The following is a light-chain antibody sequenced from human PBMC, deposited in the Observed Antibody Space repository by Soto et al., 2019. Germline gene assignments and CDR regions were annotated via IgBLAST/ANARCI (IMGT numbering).Light chain of an antibody. J-gene: IGLJ2*01. CDR2: EDD. Sequence: NFMLTQPHSVSESPGKTVTISCSRSSGSIATNYVQWYQQRPGSAPTTVIYEDDERPSGVPDRFSGSIDSSSNSASLTISGLKTEDEAEYYCQSYDSNNPTVVFGGGTKLTVL. CDR3: QSYDSNNPTVV. V-gene: IGLV6-57*03. CDR1: SGSIATNY.